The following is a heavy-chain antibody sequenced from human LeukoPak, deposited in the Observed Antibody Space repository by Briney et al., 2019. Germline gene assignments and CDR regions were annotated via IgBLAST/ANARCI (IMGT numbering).Heavy chain of an antibody. Sequence: PGGSLRLSCAASGFTFSDYYMSWIRQAPGKGLEWVSYISSSGSTIYYADSVKGRFTISRDNAKNSLYLQMNSLRAEDTAVYYCAKVRSVLRFLEWLRPDAFDIWGQGTMVTVSS. CDR3: AKVRSVLRFLEWLRPDAFDI. V-gene: IGHV3-11*01. D-gene: IGHD3-3*01. CDR2: ISSSGSTI. CDR1: GFTFSDYY. J-gene: IGHJ3*02.